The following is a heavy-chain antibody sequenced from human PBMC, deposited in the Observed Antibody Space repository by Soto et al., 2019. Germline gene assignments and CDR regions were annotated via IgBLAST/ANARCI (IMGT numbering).Heavy chain of an antibody. D-gene: IGHD3-10*01. J-gene: IGHJ6*02. Sequence: SETLSLTCTVSGGSISSYYWSWIRQPPGKGLEWIGYIYYSGSTNYNPSLKSRVTISVDTSKNQFSLKLSSVTAADTAVYYCARASIGGGSGSYSTVRYYYYGMDVWGQGTTVTVSS. CDR3: ARASIGGGSGSYSTVRYYYYGMDV. CDR2: IYYSGST. V-gene: IGHV4-59*01. CDR1: GGSISSYY.